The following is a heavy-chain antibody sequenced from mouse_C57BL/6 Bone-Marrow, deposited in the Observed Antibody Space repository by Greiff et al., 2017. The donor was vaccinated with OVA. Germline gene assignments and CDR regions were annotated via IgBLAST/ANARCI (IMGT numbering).Heavy chain of an antibody. V-gene: IGHV1-69*01. Sequence: VQLQQPGAELVMPGASVKLSCKASGYTFTSYWMHWVKQRPGQGLEWIGEIDPSDSYTNYNQKFKGKSTLTVDKSSSTAYMQLSSLTSEDSAVYYCARKYSTYPYYFDYWGQGTTLTVSS. J-gene: IGHJ2*01. D-gene: IGHD2-5*01. CDR2: IDPSDSYT. CDR1: GYTFTSYW. CDR3: ARKYSTYPYYFDY.